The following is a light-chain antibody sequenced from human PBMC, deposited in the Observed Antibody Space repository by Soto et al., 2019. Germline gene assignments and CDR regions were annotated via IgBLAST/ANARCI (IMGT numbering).Light chain of an antibody. CDR1: QSISSY. J-gene: IGKJ1*01. V-gene: IGKV1-39*01. Sequence: DIQMTQSPSSLSASVGDRVTITCRASQSISSYVNWYQQKPGKAPKLLMYAASSLQSGVPSRFSGSGSGTDFTLTINSLQPDDFATYYCQQSHSTPWTFGQGTKVESK. CDR3: QQSHSTPWT. CDR2: AAS.